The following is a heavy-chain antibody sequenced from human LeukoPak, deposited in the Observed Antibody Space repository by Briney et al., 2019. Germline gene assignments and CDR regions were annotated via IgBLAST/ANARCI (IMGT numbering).Heavy chain of an antibody. CDR3: AKGLGPYSGSWYYYYYMDV. CDR1: GFTFGKNS. V-gene: IGHV3-48*01. CDR2: ISTSSGNI. J-gene: IGHJ6*03. D-gene: IGHD1-26*01. Sequence: GGSLRLSCEASGFTFGKNSMNWVRQAPGKGLEWLAYISTSSGNINYADSVKGRFTISRDNSKNTLYLQMNSLRAEDTAVYYCAKGLGPYSGSWYYYYYMDVWGKGTTVTVSS.